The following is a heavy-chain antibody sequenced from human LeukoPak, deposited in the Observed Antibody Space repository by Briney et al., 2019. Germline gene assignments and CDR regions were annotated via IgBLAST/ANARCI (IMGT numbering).Heavy chain of an antibody. CDR1: GFTFSSYA. Sequence: GGSLRLSCAASGFTFSSYAMSWARQAPGKGLEWVSGISGSGGSTYYADSVKGRFTISRDNSKNTLYLQMNSLRAEDTAVYYCAKGAQLWSVINWFDPWGQGTLVTVSS. J-gene: IGHJ5*02. CDR3: AKGAQLWSVINWFDP. V-gene: IGHV3-23*01. CDR2: ISGSGGST. D-gene: IGHD5-18*01.